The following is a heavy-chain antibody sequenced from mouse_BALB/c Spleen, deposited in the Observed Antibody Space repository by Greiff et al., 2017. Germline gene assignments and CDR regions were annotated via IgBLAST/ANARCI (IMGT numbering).Heavy chain of an antibody. D-gene: IGHD1-1*01. CDR2: INPSSGYT. CDR1: GYTFTSYT. Sequence: VQLQQSGAELARPGASVKMSCKASGYTFTSYTMHWVKQRPGPGLEWIGYINPSSGYTNYNQKFKDKATLTADKSSSTAYMQLSSLTSEDSAVYYCARGLLRLAMDYWGQGTSVTVSS. V-gene: IGHV1-4*01. J-gene: IGHJ4*01. CDR3: ARGLLRLAMDY.